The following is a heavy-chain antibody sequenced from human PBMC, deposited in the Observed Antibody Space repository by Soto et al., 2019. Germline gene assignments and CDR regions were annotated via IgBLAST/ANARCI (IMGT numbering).Heavy chain of an antibody. CDR2: ISYDGSNP. CDR3: ARNGPDYCGNSAYYYGMDV. CDR1: GFTFSSYA. J-gene: IGHJ6*02. D-gene: IGHD3-10*01. Sequence: QVQLVESGGGVVQPGRSLRLSCAASGFTFSSYAMHWVRQAPGKGLEWVAVISYDGSNPYYADSVKGRFTISRDNSKNTLYLQMISMRAEDTAVYYCARNGPDYCGNSAYYYGMDVWCQGTTVTFSS. V-gene: IGHV3-30-3*01.